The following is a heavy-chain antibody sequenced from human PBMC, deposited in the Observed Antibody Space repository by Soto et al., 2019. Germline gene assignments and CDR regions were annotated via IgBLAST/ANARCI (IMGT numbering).Heavy chain of an antibody. J-gene: IGHJ6*04. V-gene: IGHV4-38-2*01. D-gene: IGHD3-22*01. CDR2: IYHSGST. CDR1: GYSISSGYY. CDR3: ARVYYYDSSGYYGPLPDYHYVMDS. Sequence: SETLSLTCAVSGYSISSGYYWGWIRQPPGKGLEWIGSIYHSGSTYYNPSLMSRVTISVDTSKNQFSLKLSTVTAADPAVYSCARVYYYDSSGYYGPLPDYHYVMDSRDKWST.